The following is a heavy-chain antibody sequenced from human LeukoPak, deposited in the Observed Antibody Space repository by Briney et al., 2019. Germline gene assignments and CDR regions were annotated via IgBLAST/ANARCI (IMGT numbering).Heavy chain of an antibody. D-gene: IGHD3-9*01. J-gene: IGHJ5*02. CDR1: GGSSSGYY. Sequence: SETLSLTCAVYGGSSSGYYWSWIRQPPGKGLEWIGEINHSGSTNYNPSPKSRVTISVDTSKNQFSLKLSSVTAADTAVYYCARGGSRLRYFDWLVPPRWFDPWGQGTLVTVSS. V-gene: IGHV4-34*01. CDR3: ARGGSRLRYFDWLVPPRWFDP. CDR2: INHSGST.